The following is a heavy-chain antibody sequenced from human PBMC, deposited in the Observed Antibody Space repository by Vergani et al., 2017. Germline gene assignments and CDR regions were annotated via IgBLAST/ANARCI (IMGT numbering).Heavy chain of an antibody. V-gene: IGHV3-43*01. CDR3: AKDKGGSYYFDY. CDR2: ISWDGGST. J-gene: IGHJ4*02. CDR1: GFTFSSYW. D-gene: IGHD1-26*01. Sequence: EVQLVESGGGLVQPGGSLRLSCAASGFTFSSYWMSWVRHAPGKGLEWVSLISWDGGSTYYADSVKGRFTISRDNSKNSLYLQMNSLRTEDTALYYCAKDKGGSYYFDYWGQGTLVTVSS.